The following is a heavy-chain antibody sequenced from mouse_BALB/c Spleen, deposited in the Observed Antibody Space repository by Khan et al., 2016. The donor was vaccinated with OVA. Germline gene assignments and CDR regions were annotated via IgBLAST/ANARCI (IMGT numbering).Heavy chain of an antibody. CDR1: GYSITSDYA. J-gene: IGHJ2*01. V-gene: IGHV3-2*02. Sequence: EVELVESGPGLVKPSQSLSLTCTVTGYSITSDYAWNWIRQFPGNKLEWLGYISYSGNTKYNPSLKSRISVTRDTSKNQFFLQLNSVTTEDTAIYYRARVHGGDFDYWGQGTTLTVSS. CDR2: ISYSGNT. CDR3: ARVHGGDFDY.